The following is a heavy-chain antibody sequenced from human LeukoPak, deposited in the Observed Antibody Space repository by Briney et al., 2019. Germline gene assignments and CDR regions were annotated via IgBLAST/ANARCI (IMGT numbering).Heavy chain of an antibody. CDR3: ARHDNGGLVRGVIPADALDI. CDR2: IYPGDSDT. CDR1: AYSFTSYW. V-gene: IGHV5-51*01. D-gene: IGHD3-10*01. J-gene: IGHJ3*02. Sequence: GESLKISCKGSAYSFTSYWIGWVRQMPGKGLEWMGIIYPGDSDTRYSPSFQGQVTISADKSISIAYLQWSSLKASDTAIYYCARHDNGGLVRGVIPADALDIWGQGTMVTVSS.